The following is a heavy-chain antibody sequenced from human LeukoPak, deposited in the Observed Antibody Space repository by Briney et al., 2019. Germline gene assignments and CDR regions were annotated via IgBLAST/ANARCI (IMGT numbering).Heavy chain of an antibody. CDR3: TRVPQGCSSTRCYFDY. CDR1: GFTFGDYA. CDR2: IRSKAYGGTT. V-gene: IGHV3-49*04. Sequence: GGSLRLSCTASGFTFGDYAMSWVRQAAGKGLEWVGFIRSKAYGGTTEYAASVKGRFTISRDDSKSIAYLQMNSLKTEDTAVYYCTRVPQGCSSTRCYFDYWGQGTLVTVSS. D-gene: IGHD2-2*01. J-gene: IGHJ4*02.